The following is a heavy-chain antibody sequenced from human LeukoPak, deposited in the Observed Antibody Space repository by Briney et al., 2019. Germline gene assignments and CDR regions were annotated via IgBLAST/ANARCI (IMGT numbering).Heavy chain of an antibody. Sequence: SETLSLTCTVSGGSISSYYWSWIRQPAGKGLEWIGRIYTSGSTNYNPSLKSRVTMSVDTSKNQFSLKLSSVTAAGTAVYYCARSSHLHSSGWYAGAFDIWGQGTMVTVSS. D-gene: IGHD6-19*01. V-gene: IGHV4-4*07. CDR2: IYTSGST. CDR3: ARSSHLHSSGWYAGAFDI. J-gene: IGHJ3*02. CDR1: GGSISSYY.